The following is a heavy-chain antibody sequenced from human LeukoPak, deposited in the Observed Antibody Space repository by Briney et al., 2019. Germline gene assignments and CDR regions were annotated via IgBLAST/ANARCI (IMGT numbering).Heavy chain of an antibody. Sequence: SETLFLTCTVSGGSISSYYWSWIRQPAGKGLEWIGRIYTSGSTNYNPSLKSRVTMSVDTSKNQFSLKLSSVTAADTAVYYCAREADYYGSGSYAFDIWGQGTMVTVSS. CDR2: IYTSGST. D-gene: IGHD3-10*01. CDR1: GGSISSYY. V-gene: IGHV4-4*07. J-gene: IGHJ3*02. CDR3: AREADYYGSGSYAFDI.